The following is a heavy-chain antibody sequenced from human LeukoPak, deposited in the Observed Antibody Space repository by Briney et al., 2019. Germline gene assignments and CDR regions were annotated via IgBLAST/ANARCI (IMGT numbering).Heavy chain of an antibody. V-gene: IGHV3-33*06. J-gene: IGHJ4*02. CDR3: AKDSGSGSIAAAGTFPFDD. D-gene: IGHD6-13*01. CDR2: IWYDGSKK. CDR1: GFTFSSYG. Sequence: PGGSLRLSCAASGFTFSSYGMHWVRQAPGKGLEWVAVIWYDGSKKYYADSVKGRFTISRDNSKTTLYLQMNSLRAEDTAVYYCAKDSGSGSIAAAGTFPFDDWGQGTLVTVSS.